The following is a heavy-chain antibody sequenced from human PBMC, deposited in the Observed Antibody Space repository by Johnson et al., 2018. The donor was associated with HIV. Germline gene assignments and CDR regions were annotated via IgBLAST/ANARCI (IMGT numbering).Heavy chain of an antibody. CDR1: GFTFSSYD. Sequence: MQLVESGGGLVQPGGSLRLSCAASGFTFSSYDMHWVRQPTGKGLEWVSAIGTAGDTYCPGSVKGRFTISRENAKNSLYLQMNSLRAGDTAVYYCARAYSGSYINDAFDIWGQGTMVTVSS. CDR3: ARAYSGSYINDAFDI. D-gene: IGHD1-26*01. V-gene: IGHV3-13*01. J-gene: IGHJ3*02. CDR2: IGTAGDT.